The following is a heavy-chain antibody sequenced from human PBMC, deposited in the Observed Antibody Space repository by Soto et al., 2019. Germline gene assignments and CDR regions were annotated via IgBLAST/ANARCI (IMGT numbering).Heavy chain of an antibody. D-gene: IGHD5-12*01. Sequence: QVQLQQWGAGLLKPSETLSLTCAVYGGSFSGYYWSWIRQPPGKGLEWIGEINHSGSTNYNPSLKSRVTISVDTYKTQFSLKLSSVTAADTAVYYCARVRYSGYGYYYYYYMDAWGKGTTVTVSS. CDR3: ARVRYSGYGYYYYYYMDA. CDR2: INHSGST. V-gene: IGHV4-34*01. CDR1: GGSFSGYY. J-gene: IGHJ6*03.